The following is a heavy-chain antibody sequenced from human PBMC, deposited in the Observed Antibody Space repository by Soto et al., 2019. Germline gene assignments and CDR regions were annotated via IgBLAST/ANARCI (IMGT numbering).Heavy chain of an antibody. V-gene: IGHV4-31*03. CDR2: IYYTGST. Sequence: QVQLQESGPGLVKPSQTLSLTCTVSGGSISSGGYYWSWIRQHPGKGLEWIGYIYYTGSTYYNPSLKSRVTISVDTSKNQFSLILSFVTVADTAVYYCARAWGTAKFDYWGQGTLVTVSS. CDR3: ARAWGTAKFDY. CDR1: GGSISSGGYY. J-gene: IGHJ4*02. D-gene: IGHD3-16*01.